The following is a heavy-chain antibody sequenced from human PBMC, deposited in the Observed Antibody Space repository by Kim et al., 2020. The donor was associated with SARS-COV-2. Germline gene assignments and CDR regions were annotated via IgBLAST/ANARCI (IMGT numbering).Heavy chain of an antibody. Sequence: SETLSLTCAVYGGSFSGYYWSWIRQPPGKGLEWIGEINHSGSTNYNPSLKSRVTISVDTSKNQFSQKLSSVTAADTAVYYCAVNRRKVVTPPRAFFDYWGQGTLVTVSS. D-gene: IGHD3-3*02. CDR3: AVNRRKVVTPPRAFFDY. J-gene: IGHJ4*02. CDR1: GGSFSGYY. V-gene: IGHV4-34*01. CDR2: INHSGST.